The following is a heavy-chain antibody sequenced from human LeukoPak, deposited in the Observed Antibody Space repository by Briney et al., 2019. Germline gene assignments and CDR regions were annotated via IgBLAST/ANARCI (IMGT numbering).Heavy chain of an antibody. CDR2: ITSSDSTK. Sequence: PGGSLRLSCAASGFTFSDYYMTWIRQAPGKGLEWLSYITSSDSTKYYADSVKGRFTISKDNAKNSLYLQMNSLRAEDTAVYYCVRAGLYDILTGYYPGLFDFWGRGTLVTVSS. V-gene: IGHV3-11*04. J-gene: IGHJ5*01. CDR1: GFTFSDYY. D-gene: IGHD3-9*01. CDR3: VRAGLYDILTGYYPGLFDF.